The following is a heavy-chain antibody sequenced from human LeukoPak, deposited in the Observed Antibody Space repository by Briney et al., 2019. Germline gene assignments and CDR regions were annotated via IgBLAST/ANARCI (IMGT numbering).Heavy chain of an antibody. D-gene: IGHD3-9*01. Sequence: ASVKVSCKASGYTFTGYYMHWVRQAPGQGLEWMGWMNPNSGGTNYAQKFQGRVTMTRDTSISTAYMELSRLRSDDTAVYYCASRSTDFYDILTGLPTGYWGQGTLVTVSS. CDR2: MNPNSGGT. V-gene: IGHV1-2*02. J-gene: IGHJ4*02. CDR3: ASRSTDFYDILTGLPTGY. CDR1: GYTFTGYY.